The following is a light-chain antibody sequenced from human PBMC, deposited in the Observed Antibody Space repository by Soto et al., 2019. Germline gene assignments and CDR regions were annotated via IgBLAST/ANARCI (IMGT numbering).Light chain of an antibody. CDR1: SSNIGGNS. CDR3: STWDDSLGGPV. V-gene: IGLV1-51*01. J-gene: IGLJ3*02. Sequence: QSVLTQPPSVSAAPGQKVTISCSGSSSNIGGNSVSWYQQLPGTAPKLLIYDDNKRPSGIPDRFSGSKSGTSATLGITGFQTGDEADYYCSTWDDSLGGPVFGGGTQLTVL. CDR2: DDN.